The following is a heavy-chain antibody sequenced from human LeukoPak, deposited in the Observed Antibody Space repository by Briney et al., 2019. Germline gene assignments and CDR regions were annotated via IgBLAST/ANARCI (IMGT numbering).Heavy chain of an antibody. CDR3: ARFSWSCSTASCYLTH. CDR2: IYYTGTT. V-gene: IGHV4-59*11. D-gene: IGHD2-2*01. CDR1: GGSLSGHY. J-gene: IGHJ4*02. Sequence: SETLSLTCTVGGGSLSGHYWGWIRQPPGKGLELVGHIYYTGTTFYNPSLNSRVTITLDTSRNQFSLRLTSVIAADTAVYYCARFSWSCSTASCYLTHWGQGALVNVSS.